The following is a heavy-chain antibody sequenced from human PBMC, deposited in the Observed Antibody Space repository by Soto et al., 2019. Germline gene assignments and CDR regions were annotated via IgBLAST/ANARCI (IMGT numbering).Heavy chain of an antibody. CDR2: SSSSSSYI. J-gene: IGHJ6*02. D-gene: IGHD3-22*01. Sequence: EVQLVESGGGLVKPGGSLRLSCAASGFTLSSYSMNWVRQAPGKGLEWVSSSSSSSSYIYYADSVKGRFTISRDNAKTSLYLQMNSLRAEDTAVYYCARDTGALTYYYDSSGVYYGMDVWGQGTTVTVSS. V-gene: IGHV3-21*01. CDR3: ARDTGALTYYYDSSGVYYGMDV. CDR1: GFTLSSYS.